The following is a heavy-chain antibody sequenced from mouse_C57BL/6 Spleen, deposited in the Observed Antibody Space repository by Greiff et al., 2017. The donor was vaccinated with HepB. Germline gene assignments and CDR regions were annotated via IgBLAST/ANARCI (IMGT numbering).Heavy chain of an antibody. CDR2: IDPNSGGT. D-gene: IGHD2-5*01. CDR3: ARDSNHPYWYFDV. CDR1: GYTFTSYW. Sequence: VKQSCKASGYTFTSYWMHWVKQRPGRGLEWIGRIDPNSGGTKYNEKFKSKATLTVDKPSSTAYMQLSSLTSEDSAVYYCARDSNHPYWYFDVWGTGTTVTVSS. J-gene: IGHJ1*03. V-gene: IGHV1-72*01.